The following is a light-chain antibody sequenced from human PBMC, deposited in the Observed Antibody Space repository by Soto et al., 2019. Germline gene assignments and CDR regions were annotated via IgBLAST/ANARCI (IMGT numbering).Light chain of an antibody. Sequence: QSVLTQPASVSGSPGQSITISCTGTSSDVGAYNYVSWYQQHPGKVPKLMIYDVSDRPSGVSNRFSGSKSGSTASLTISGLQAEDEADYYCSSFTRSNSYVFGTGTKLTVL. CDR3: SSFTRSNSYV. CDR2: DVS. V-gene: IGLV2-14*03. CDR1: SSDVGAYNY. J-gene: IGLJ1*01.